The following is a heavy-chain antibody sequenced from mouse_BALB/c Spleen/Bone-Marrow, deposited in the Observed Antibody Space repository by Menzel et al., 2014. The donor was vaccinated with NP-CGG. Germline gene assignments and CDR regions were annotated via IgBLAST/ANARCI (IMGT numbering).Heavy chain of an antibody. V-gene: IGHV1-14*01. J-gene: IGHJ2*01. CDR2: INPYNDGT. CDR3: ARPRHLFLPYYFDY. CDR1: GYTFTSYV. D-gene: IGHD3-2*01. Sequence: EVQLQQSGPELVKPGASVRMSCKASGYTFTSYVMHWVKQKPGQGLEWIGYINPYNDGTKYNEKFKGKATLTSDKSSITAYMELSSLTSEDSSVYYCARPRHLFLPYYFDYWGQCTTLTVSS.